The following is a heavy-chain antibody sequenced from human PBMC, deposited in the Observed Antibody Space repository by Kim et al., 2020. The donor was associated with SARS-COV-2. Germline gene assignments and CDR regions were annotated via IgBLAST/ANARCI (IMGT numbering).Heavy chain of an antibody. CDR3: ARGPAAMIPLDY. D-gene: IGHD2-2*01. J-gene: IGHJ4*02. CDR1: GGSISSYY. Sequence: SETLSLTCTVSGGSISSYYWSWVRQPAGKGLEWIGRIYTSGSTEFNPSLKSRVTMSVDTSKNQFSLNLSSVTAADTAVYYCARGPAAMIPLDYWGQGTLVTVSS. CDR2: IYTSGST. V-gene: IGHV4-4*07.